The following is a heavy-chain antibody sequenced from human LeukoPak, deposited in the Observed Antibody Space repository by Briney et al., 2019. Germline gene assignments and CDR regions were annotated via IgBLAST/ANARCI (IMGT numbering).Heavy chain of an antibody. D-gene: IGHD4-11*01. CDR1: GFTFSSYG. V-gene: IGHV3-30*03. J-gene: IGHJ4*02. CDR2: ISYDGSNK. Sequence: GGSLRLSCAASGFTFSSYGMHWVRQAPGKGLEWVAVISYDGSNKFYADSVKGRFTVSRDNSKNTLYLQMNSLRAEGTAVYYCARVQGGLQMNDYWGQGTLVTVSS. CDR3: ARVQGGLQMNDY.